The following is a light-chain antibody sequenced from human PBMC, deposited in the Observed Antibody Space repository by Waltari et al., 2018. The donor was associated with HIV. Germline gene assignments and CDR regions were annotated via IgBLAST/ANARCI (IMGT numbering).Light chain of an antibody. CDR2: TND. CDR3: AAWDDNLDAYV. V-gene: IGLV1-44*01. CDR1: SSNIGSNT. J-gene: IGLJ1*01. Sequence: SVLTQPPSASATPGQRFTISCSGISSNIGSNTVNWYQQFSGTAPKLLISTNDHRPSGVPDRFSGSKSGTSASLAITGLQSEDEADYYCAAWDDNLDAYVFGTGTKVTVL.